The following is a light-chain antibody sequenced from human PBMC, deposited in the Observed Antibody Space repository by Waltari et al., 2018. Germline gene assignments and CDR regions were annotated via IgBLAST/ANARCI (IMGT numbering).Light chain of an antibody. J-gene: IGLJ1*01. Sequence: QSALTQLPSASGSPGQSVTISCTGTSSDVCTYKYVSWYQQYPGNAPKLMFYEVTKRPSGVPDRFSASKSGNTASLTVSGLQAEDEADYYCSSYAGNNNCVFGTGTKVTVL. V-gene: IGLV2-8*01. CDR3: SSYAGNNNCV. CDR2: EVT. CDR1: SSDVCTYKY.